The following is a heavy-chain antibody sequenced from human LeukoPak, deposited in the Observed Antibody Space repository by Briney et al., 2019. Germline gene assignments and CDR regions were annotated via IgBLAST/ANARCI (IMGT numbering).Heavy chain of an antibody. CDR2: IYTSGST. CDR3: ARDDGWGYSSGSTSAGY. V-gene: IGHV4-4*07. CDR1: DGSISSYY. J-gene: IGHJ4*02. Sequence: SETLSLTCTVSDGSISSYYWSWIRQPAGKGLEWIGHIYTSGSTNYNPSLKSRVTMSVDTSKNQFSLKLSSVTAADTAVYYCARDDGWGYSSGSTSAGYWGQGTLVTVSS. D-gene: IGHD3-22*01.